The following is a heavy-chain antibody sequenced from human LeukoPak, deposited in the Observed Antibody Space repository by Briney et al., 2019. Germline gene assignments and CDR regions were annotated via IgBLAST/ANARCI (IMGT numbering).Heavy chain of an antibody. J-gene: IGHJ4*02. D-gene: IGHD3-22*01. V-gene: IGHV3-30*19. CDR2: IEYNGATK. CDR3: ARDYESPDYYDSSGYYYGY. Sequence: PGGSLRLSCAASGFIFKNYGMHWARQAPGKGLEWLAFIEYNGATKYYADSVKGRFTISRDNSKNTLYLQMNSLRAEDTAVYYCARDYESPDYYDSSGYYYGYWGQGTLVTVSS. CDR1: GFIFKNYG.